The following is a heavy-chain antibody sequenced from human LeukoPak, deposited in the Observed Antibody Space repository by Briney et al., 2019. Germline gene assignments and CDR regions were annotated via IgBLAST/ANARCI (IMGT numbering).Heavy chain of an antibody. D-gene: IGHD4-11*01. V-gene: IGHV1-18*01. CDR1: GYTFTSYG. Sequence: ASVKVSCKASGYTFTSYGISWVRQAPGQGLEWMGWISAYNGNTNYAQKLQGRVTVTTDTSTSTAYMELRSLRSDDTAVYYGARVPHPYYSGGPAYYYYYMDVWGKGTTVTVSS. CDR2: ISAYNGNT. J-gene: IGHJ6*03. CDR3: ARVPHPYYSGGPAYYYYYMDV.